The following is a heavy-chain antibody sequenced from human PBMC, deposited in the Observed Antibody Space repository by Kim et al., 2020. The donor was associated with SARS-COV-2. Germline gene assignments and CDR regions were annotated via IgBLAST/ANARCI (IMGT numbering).Heavy chain of an antibody. CDR2: ISGDGGST. V-gene: IGHV3-43*02. J-gene: IGHJ3*02. CDR3: AKDGYCGGDCYDPGHDAFDI. D-gene: IGHD2-21*02. CDR1: GFTFDDYA. Sequence: GGSLRLSCAASGFTFDDYAMHWVRQAPGKGLEWVSLISGDGGSTYYADSVKGRFTISRDNSKNSLYLQMNSLRTEDTALYYCAKDGYCGGDCYDPGHDAFDIWGQGTMVTVSS.